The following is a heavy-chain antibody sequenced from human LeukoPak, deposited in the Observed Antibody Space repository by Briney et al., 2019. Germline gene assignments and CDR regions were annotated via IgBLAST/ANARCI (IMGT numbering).Heavy chain of an antibody. D-gene: IGHD3-9*01. J-gene: IGHJ4*02. V-gene: IGHV3-20*04. CDR3: AKETDFDTFDY. Sequence: GGSLRLSCAVSGFTFDDYGMSWVRQAPGKGLEWVSGINWNGGSTGYADSVKGRFTISRDNAKNSLYLQMNSLRAEDTAVYYCAKETDFDTFDYWGQGTLVTVSS. CDR2: INWNGGST. CDR1: GFTFDDYG.